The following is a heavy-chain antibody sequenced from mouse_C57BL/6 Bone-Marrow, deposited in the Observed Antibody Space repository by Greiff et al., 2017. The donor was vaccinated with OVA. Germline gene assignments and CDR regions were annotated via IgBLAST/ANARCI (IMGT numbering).Heavy chain of an antibody. J-gene: IGHJ4*01. D-gene: IGHD2-1*01. CDR1: GFTFSSYT. Sequence: EVKVVESGGGLVKPGGSLKLSCAASGFTFSSYTMSWVRQTPEKRLEWVATISGGGGNTYYPDSVKGRFTISRDNAKNTLYLQMSSLRSEDTAVYYCASYSYAMDYWGQGTSVTVSS. V-gene: IGHV5-9*04. CDR3: ASYSYAMDY. CDR2: ISGGGGNT.